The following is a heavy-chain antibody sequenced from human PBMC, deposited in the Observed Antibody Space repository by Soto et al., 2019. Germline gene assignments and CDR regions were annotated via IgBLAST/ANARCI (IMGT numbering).Heavy chain of an antibody. D-gene: IGHD2-15*01. Sequence: QVQLVQSGPEVKKPGASVKVSCQASGYTFSNYGISWVRQAPGQGLEWMGWIDPYNGNTDYAQNFQGRVTMTRDTSTNTAYMELRSLRSDDTALYYCARCYCSIGSCYTCWHFDLWGRGALLTVSS. CDR2: IDPYNGNT. J-gene: IGHJ2*01. CDR1: GYTFSNYG. CDR3: ARCYCSIGSCYTCWHFDL. V-gene: IGHV1-18*01.